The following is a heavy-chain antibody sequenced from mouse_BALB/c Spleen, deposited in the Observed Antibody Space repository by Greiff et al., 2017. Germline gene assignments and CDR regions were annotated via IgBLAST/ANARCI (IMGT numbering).Heavy chain of an antibody. D-gene: IGHD2-3*01. CDR1: GFTFSSYT. CDR2: ISNGGGST. V-gene: IGHV5-12-2*01. Sequence: EVMLVESGGGLVQPGGSLKLSCAASGFTFSSYTMSWVRQTPEKRLEWVAYISNGGGSTYYPDTVKGRFTISRDNAKNTLYLQMSSLKSEDTAMYYCARHDDGGWFAYWGQGTLVTVSA. CDR3: ARHDDGGWFAY. J-gene: IGHJ3*01.